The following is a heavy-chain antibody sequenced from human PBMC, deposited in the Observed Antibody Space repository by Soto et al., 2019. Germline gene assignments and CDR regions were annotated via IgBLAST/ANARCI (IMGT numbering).Heavy chain of an antibody. J-gene: IGHJ6*02. CDR2: INSDGSIT. CDR1: GFTFSNYW. V-gene: IGHV3-74*01. Sequence: GGSLRLSCAASGFTFSNYWMHWVRQAPGKVLVWVSRINSDGSITTYADSVKGRFTISRDNAKNTLYLQMNSLRAEDTAVYYCVRFYGMDVWGQGTTVTVSS. CDR3: VRFYGMDV.